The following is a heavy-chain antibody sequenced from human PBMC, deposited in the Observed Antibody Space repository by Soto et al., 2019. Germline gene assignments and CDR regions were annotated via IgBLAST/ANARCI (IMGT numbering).Heavy chain of an antibody. Sequence: EVQLVESGGGLVQPGGSLTLSCAASGFTFSRNWMSWVRQAPGKGLEWVANIKQDGSEKYYADAVKGRCTLSRDNVENSLYLQMNSLRAEDTAVYYCARDGDGYPAWGQGTLVTVSS. CDR2: IKQDGSEK. CDR1: GFTFSRNW. CDR3: ARDGDGYPA. D-gene: IGHD1-1*01. V-gene: IGHV3-7*01. J-gene: IGHJ5*02.